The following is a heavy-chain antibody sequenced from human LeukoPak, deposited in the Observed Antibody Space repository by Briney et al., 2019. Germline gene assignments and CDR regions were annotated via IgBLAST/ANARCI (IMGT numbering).Heavy chain of an antibody. CDR3: ATWAFYHGLDV. V-gene: IGHV3-43*02. J-gene: IGHJ6*02. CDR1: GFNFDKYA. D-gene: IGHD1-26*01. Sequence: GGSLRLSCTASGFNFDKYAMHWVRQRPGKGLEWVAVISADGTTDHADSVKCRFTVSRDNSKESLFLQMSSLRDEDTASYYCATWAFYHGLDVWGQGTTVTVSS. CDR2: ISADGTT.